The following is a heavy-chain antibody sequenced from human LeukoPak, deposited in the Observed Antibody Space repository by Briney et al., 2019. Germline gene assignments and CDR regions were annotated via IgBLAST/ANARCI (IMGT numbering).Heavy chain of an antibody. CDR3: ARVAGSIDY. CDR2: MNPNSGYT. J-gene: IGHJ4*02. Sequence: ASVKVSCKTSGYTFTTYDINWVRQAAGQGLEWMGWMNPNSGYTGYAQKFQGRVTITRDTSISTAYMELSSLRSEDTTVYYCARVAGSIDYWGQGTLVTVSS. CDR1: GYTFTTYD. V-gene: IGHV1-8*03. D-gene: IGHD6-19*01.